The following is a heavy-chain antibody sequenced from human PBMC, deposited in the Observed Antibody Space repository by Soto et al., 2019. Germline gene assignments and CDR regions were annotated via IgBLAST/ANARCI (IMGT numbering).Heavy chain of an antibody. Sequence: QVQLVQSGGGVVQPGRSLRLSCAASGFTFGSYAMHWVRQAPGKGLEWVAVISHDGRNKDYVDSVKGRFTISSDTSKNTLYLQMNSLRVKDTAVYYCAKATGYDILTGLIGDLDYWGPGTLVTVSS. CDR2: ISHDGRNK. J-gene: IGHJ4*02. D-gene: IGHD3-9*01. CDR3: AKATGYDILTGLIGDLDY. CDR1: GFTFGSYA. V-gene: IGHV3-30*18.